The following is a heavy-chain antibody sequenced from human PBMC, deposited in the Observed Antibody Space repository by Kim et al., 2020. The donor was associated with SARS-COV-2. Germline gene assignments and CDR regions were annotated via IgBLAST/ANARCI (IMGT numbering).Heavy chain of an antibody. Sequence: PSETLSLTCAVYGGSFSGYYWSWIRQPPGKGLEWIGEINHSGSTNYNPSLKSRVTISVDTSKNQFSLKLSSVTAADTAVYYCASRRYDFWSGYLPLFDPWGQGTLVTVSS. CDR3: ASRRYDFWSGYLPLFDP. J-gene: IGHJ5*02. D-gene: IGHD3-3*01. V-gene: IGHV4-34*01. CDR2: INHSGST. CDR1: GGSFSGYY.